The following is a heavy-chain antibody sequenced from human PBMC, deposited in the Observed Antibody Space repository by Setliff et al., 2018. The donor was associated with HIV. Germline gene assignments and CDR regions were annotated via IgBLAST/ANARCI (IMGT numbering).Heavy chain of an antibody. Sequence: SETLSLTCTVSGGSISSGIYYWSWIRQPAGKGLEWIGRIYTSGSTKYNPSLESRVTISVDTSKNQFSLRLSSVTAADTAVYYCARHDITLVRGLVWGQGTTVTVSS. CDR2: IYTSGST. CDR1: GGSISSGIYY. J-gene: IGHJ6*02. CDR3: ARHDITLVRGLV. V-gene: IGHV4-61*02. D-gene: IGHD3-10*01.